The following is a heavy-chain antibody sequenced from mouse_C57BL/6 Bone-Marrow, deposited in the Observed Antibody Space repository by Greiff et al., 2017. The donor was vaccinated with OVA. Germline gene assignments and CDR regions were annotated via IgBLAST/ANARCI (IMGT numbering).Heavy chain of an antibody. CDR1: GFTFSDYY. CDR3: ARPYYYGSIWFAY. V-gene: IGHV5-12*01. J-gene: IGHJ3*01. Sequence: EVKLMESGGGLVQPGGSLKLSCAASGFTFSDYYMYWVRQTPEKRLEWVAYISNGGGSTYYPDTVKGRFTISRDNAKNTLYLQMSRLKSEDTAMYYCARPYYYGSIWFAYWGQGTLVTVSA. CDR2: ISNGGGST. D-gene: IGHD1-1*01.